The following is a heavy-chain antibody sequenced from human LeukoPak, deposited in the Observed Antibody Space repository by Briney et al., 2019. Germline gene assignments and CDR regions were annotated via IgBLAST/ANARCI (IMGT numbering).Heavy chain of an antibody. Sequence: SETLSLTCTVSGGSISSYYWSWIRQPPGKGLEWIGYIYYSGSTNYNPSLKSRVTISVDTSKNQFSLKLSSVTAADTAVYYCARTGGGPLTGYYKTGGAGRFDYWGQGTLVTVSS. CDR2: IYYSGST. CDR3: ARTGGGPLTGYYKTGGAGRFDY. J-gene: IGHJ4*02. D-gene: IGHD3-9*01. V-gene: IGHV4-59*12. CDR1: GGSISSYY.